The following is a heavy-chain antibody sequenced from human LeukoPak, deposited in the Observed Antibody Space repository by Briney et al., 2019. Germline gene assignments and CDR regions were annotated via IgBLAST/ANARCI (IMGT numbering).Heavy chain of an antibody. Sequence: SETLSLTCTVSGGSISSSSYYWGWIRQPPGKGLEWIGNIYYSGSTYYNPSLKSRVTISVDTSNNQFSLKLSSVTAADTAVYYCAGFDALRNWFDPWGQGTLVTVSS. V-gene: IGHV4-39*01. CDR3: AGFDALRNWFDP. J-gene: IGHJ5*02. CDR2: IYYSGST. D-gene: IGHD3-9*01. CDR1: GGSISSSSYY.